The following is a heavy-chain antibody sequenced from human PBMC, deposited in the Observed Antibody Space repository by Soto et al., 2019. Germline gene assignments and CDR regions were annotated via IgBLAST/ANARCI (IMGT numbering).Heavy chain of an antibody. CDR1: GGTFSSYA. CDR2: IIPIFGTA. V-gene: IGHV1-69*13. J-gene: IGHJ5*02. D-gene: IGHD3-16*01. Sequence: ASVKVSCKASGGTFSSYAISWVRQAPGQGLEWMGGIIPIFGTANYAQKFQGRVTITADESTSTAYMELSSLRSEDTAVYYCARDSMAGGALWSWFDPWGQGTLVTVSS. CDR3: ARDSMAGGALWSWFDP.